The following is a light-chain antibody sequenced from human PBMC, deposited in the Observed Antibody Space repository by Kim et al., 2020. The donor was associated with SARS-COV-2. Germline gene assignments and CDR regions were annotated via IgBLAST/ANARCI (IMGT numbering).Light chain of an antibody. Sequence: GEPAYISCRSSQSLLHSNGYNYLDWYLQKPGQSPQLLIYLGSNRASGVPDRFSGSGSGTDFTLKISRVEAEDVGVYYCMQALQKGSFGQGTKLEI. CDR3: MQALQKGS. V-gene: IGKV2-28*01. J-gene: IGKJ2*03. CDR1: QSLLHSNGYNY. CDR2: LGS.